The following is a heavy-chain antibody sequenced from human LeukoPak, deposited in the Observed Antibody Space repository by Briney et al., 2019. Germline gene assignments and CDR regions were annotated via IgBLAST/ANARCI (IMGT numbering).Heavy chain of an antibody. CDR2: IYSGGST. V-gene: IGHV3-66*01. Sequence: PGGSLRLSCAASGFTVSSNYMSWVRQAPGKGLEWVSVIYSGGSTYYADSVKGRFTISRDNSKNTLYLQMNSLRAEDTAVYCCARDRASHGDYEGYFDYWGQGTLVTVSS. J-gene: IGHJ4*02. CDR3: ARDRASHGDYEGYFDY. D-gene: IGHD4-17*01. CDR1: GFTVSSNY.